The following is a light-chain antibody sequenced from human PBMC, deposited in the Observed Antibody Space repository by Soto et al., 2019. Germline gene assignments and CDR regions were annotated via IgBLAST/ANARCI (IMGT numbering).Light chain of an antibody. CDR3: QQYETFSGT. V-gene: IGKV1-5*01. CDR2: DAS. Sequence: DIQMTQSPSTLSASVGDTVTVTCRASQSVSGWLAWYQQKPGEAPKLLIYDASALQSGVPSRFSGSGSGTKFTLTIASLQPDDFATYYCQQYETFSGTFGPGTKVEI. CDR1: QSVSGW. J-gene: IGKJ1*01.